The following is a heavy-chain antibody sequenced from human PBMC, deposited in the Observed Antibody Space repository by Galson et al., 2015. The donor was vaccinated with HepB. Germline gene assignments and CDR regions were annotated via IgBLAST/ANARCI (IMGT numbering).Heavy chain of an antibody. V-gene: IGHV3-30*04. CDR3: AKSWYTAMDDALDV. CDR1: GFTFRTHA. CDR2: ISDNGRRK. J-gene: IGHJ3*01. D-gene: IGHD5-18*01. Sequence: SLRLSCAASGFTFRTHAMNWIRQAPGKGLEWVAVISDNGRRKDYADSVTGRFTISRDNARNILYMQVNSLRSDATAVYYCAKSWYTAMDDALDVWGQGTMVTVSS.